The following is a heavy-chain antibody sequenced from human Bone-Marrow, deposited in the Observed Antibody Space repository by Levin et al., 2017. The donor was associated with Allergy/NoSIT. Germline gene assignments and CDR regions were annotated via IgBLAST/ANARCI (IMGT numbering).Heavy chain of an antibody. J-gene: IGHJ6*02. D-gene: IGHD3-16*02. CDR3: ATDSWRLSTFGMDV. CDR2: FDPEDGET. Sequence: GESLKISCKVSGYTLTELSMHWVRQAPGKGLEWMGGFDPEDGETIYAQKFQGRVTMTEDTSTDTAYMELSSLRSEDTAVYYCATDSWRLSTFGMDVWGQGTTVTVSS. V-gene: IGHV1-24*01. CDR1: GYTLTELS.